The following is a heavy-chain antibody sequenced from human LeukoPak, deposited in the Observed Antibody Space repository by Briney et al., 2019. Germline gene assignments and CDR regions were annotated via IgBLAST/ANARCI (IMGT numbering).Heavy chain of an antibody. CDR2: ISAYNGNT. Sequence: ASVKVSCKASGHTFTSYGISWVRQAPGQGLEWMGWISAYNGNTNYAQKLQGRVTMTTDTSTSTAYMELRSLRSDDTAVYYCARHYDYVWGHLDWFDPWGQGTLVTVSS. CDR3: ARHYDYVWGHLDWFDP. CDR1: GHTFTSYG. D-gene: IGHD3-16*01. V-gene: IGHV1-18*01. J-gene: IGHJ5*02.